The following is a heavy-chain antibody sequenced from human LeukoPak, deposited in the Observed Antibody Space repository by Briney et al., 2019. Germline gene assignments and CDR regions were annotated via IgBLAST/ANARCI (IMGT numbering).Heavy chain of an antibody. V-gene: IGHV1-18*01. CDR3: ARGDYYDSSGYPRDL. D-gene: IGHD3-22*01. Sequence: ASVKVSCKASGYTFTSYGISWVRQAPGQGLEWMGWIGAYNGNTNYAQKPQGRVTMTTDTSTSTAYMELRSLRSDDTAVYYCARGDYYDSSGYPRDLWGQGTLVTVSS. CDR1: GYTFTSYG. CDR2: IGAYNGNT. J-gene: IGHJ4*02.